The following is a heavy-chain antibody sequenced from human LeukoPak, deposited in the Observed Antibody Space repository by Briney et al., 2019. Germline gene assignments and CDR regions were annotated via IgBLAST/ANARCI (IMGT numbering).Heavy chain of an antibody. CDR2: ISAYNGNT. CDR3: ARDPLLLWFGAHGGFDY. V-gene: IGHV1-18*01. J-gene: IGHJ4*02. Sequence: GASVKVSCKASGYIFTSYGISWVRQAPGQGLEWMGWISAYNGNTNYAQKLQGRVTMTTDTSTSTAYMELRSLRSDDTAVYYCARDPLLLWFGAHGGFDYWGQGTLVTVSS. D-gene: IGHD3-10*01. CDR1: GYIFTSYG.